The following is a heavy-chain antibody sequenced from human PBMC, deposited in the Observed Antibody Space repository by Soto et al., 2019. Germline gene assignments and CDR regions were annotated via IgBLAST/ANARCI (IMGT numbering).Heavy chain of an antibody. Sequence: ASVKVSCKASGYTFTSYYMHCVRQSPGQGLEWMGIINPSGGSTSYAQKFQGRVTMTRDTSTSTVYMELSSLRSEDTAVYYCAREIAADYYFDYWGQGTLVTVSS. D-gene: IGHD6-13*01. CDR3: AREIAADYYFDY. J-gene: IGHJ4*02. V-gene: IGHV1-46*01. CDR1: GYTFTSYY. CDR2: INPSGGST.